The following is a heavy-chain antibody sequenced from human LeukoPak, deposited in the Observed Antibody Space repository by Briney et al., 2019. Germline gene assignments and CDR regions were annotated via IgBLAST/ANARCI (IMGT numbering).Heavy chain of an antibody. Sequence: SETLSLTCTVSGGSISSGDYYWSWIRQPPGKGLEWIGYIYYSGSTYYNPSLKSRVTISVDTSKTQFSLKLSSVTAADTAVYYCARTSYCSGGSCPLLYWGQGTLVTVSS. V-gene: IGHV4-30-4*01. J-gene: IGHJ4*02. CDR1: GGSISSGDYY. D-gene: IGHD2-15*01. CDR2: IYYSGST. CDR3: ARTSYCSGGSCPLLY.